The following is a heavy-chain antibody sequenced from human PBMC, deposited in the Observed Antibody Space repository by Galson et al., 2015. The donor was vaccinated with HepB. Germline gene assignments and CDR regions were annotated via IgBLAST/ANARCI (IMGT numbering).Heavy chain of an antibody. CDR1: GFTFSSYG. J-gene: IGHJ4*02. V-gene: IGHV3-33*01. CDR2: IWADGSNK. Sequence: SLRLSCAASGFTFSSYGMHWVRQAPGKGLEWVAGIWADGSNKFNADSVKGRFTISRDNSKKTLYLQMNSLRAEDTAVYYCARDGSGNNCGSYFDYWGQGILVTVSS. D-gene: IGHD5-18*01. CDR3: ARDGSGNNCGSYFDY.